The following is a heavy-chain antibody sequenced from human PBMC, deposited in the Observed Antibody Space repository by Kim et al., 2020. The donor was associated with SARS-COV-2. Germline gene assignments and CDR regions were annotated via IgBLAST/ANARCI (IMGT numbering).Heavy chain of an antibody. CDR1: GFTFSSYA. Sequence: GGSLRLSCAASGFTFSSYAMSWVRQAPGKGLEWVSAISGSGGSTYYADSVKGRFTISRDNSKNTLYLQMNSLRAEDTAVYYCAKGLTSYDSSGYYYEGIDDWGQGTLVTVSS. CDR2: ISGSGGST. CDR3: AKGLTSYDSSGYYYEGIDD. D-gene: IGHD3-22*01. J-gene: IGHJ4*02. V-gene: IGHV3-23*01.